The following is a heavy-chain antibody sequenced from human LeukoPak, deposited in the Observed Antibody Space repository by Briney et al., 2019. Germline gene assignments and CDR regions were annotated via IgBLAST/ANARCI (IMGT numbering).Heavy chain of an antibody. Sequence: SETLSLTCTVSGDSISYYYWSWIRQPPGKGLEWIGYIYYSGSTNYNPSLKSRVTISVDTSKNQFSLKLSSVTAADTAVYYCARASRGLYCSGGSCYPTPYLGYWGQGTLVTVSS. CDR1: GDSISYYY. CDR2: IYYSGST. J-gene: IGHJ4*02. D-gene: IGHD2-15*01. CDR3: ARASRGLYCSGGSCYPTPYLGY. V-gene: IGHV4-59*12.